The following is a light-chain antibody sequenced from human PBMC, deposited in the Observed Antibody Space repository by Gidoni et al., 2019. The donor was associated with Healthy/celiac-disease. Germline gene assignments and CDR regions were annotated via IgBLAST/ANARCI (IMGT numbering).Light chain of an antibody. CDR3: QQYNNWPQT. CDR2: GSS. CDR1: QSVSSN. J-gene: IGKJ1*01. Sequence: EIVMTQSPVTLSVTPGERATRSCMASQSVSSNLAWYQQKPGQPPRLLIYGSSTRATGIPARFSGSGSGTEFTLTISSLQSEDFAVYYCQQYNNWPQTFGQGTKVEIK. V-gene: IGKV3-15*01.